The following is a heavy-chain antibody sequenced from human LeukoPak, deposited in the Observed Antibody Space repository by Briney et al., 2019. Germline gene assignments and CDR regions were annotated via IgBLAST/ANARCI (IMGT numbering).Heavy chain of an antibody. CDR2: TSGSGGRT. CDR1: GFTFSNYA. J-gene: IGHJ3*02. V-gene: IGHV3-23*01. D-gene: IGHD6-19*01. Sequence: GGSLRLSCAASGFTFSNYAMTWVRQAPGKGLEWVSGTSGSGGRTYYADSVKGRFTISRDNFKNTLNLQMNSLRAEDTALYYCAKDQGSSGSYLDAFDIWAKGQWSPSLQ. CDR3: AKDQGSSGSYLDAFDI.